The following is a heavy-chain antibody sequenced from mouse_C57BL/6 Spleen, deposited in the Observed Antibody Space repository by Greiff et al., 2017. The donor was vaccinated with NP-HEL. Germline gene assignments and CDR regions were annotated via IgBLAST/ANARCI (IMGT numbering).Heavy chain of an antibody. Sequence: VKLMESGPELVKPGASVKISCKASGYAFSSSWMNWVKQRPGKGLEWIGRIYPGDGDTNYNGKFKGKATLTADKSSSTAYMQLSSLTSEDSAVYFCARGVYYYGSSYFDYWGQGTTLTVSS. V-gene: IGHV1-82*01. CDR1: GYAFSSSW. CDR2: IYPGDGDT. J-gene: IGHJ2*01. D-gene: IGHD1-1*01. CDR3: ARGVYYYGSSYFDY.